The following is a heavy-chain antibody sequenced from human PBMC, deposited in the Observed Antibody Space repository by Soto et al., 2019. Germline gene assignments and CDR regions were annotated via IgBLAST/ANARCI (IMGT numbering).Heavy chain of an antibody. CDR2: MNPNSGNT. J-gene: IGHJ6*03. CDR3: ARGTYYDFWSGYITKYYYYYMDV. CDR1: GYTFTSYD. V-gene: IGHV1-8*01. D-gene: IGHD3-3*01. Sequence: ASVKVSCKASGYTFTSYDINWVRQATGQGLEWMGWMNPNSGNTGYAQKFQGRVTMTRNTSISTAYMELSSLGSEDTAVYYCARGTYYDFWSGYITKYYYYYMDVWGKGTTVTVSS.